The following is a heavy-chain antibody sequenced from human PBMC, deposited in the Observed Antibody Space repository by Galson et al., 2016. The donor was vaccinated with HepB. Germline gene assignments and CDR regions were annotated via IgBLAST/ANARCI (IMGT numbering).Heavy chain of an antibody. Sequence: SLRLSCAASGFTFSSYWMHWVRQGPGKGPVWVSRLGPDGSSTTYADSVKGRFTISRDNAKNTLYLQMSSLRADDTAVYYCVMYIVATATSDYWGQGALVTVSS. J-gene: IGHJ4*02. CDR3: VMYIVATATSDY. CDR1: GFTFSSYW. D-gene: IGHD6-13*01. V-gene: IGHV3-74*01. CDR2: LGPDGSST.